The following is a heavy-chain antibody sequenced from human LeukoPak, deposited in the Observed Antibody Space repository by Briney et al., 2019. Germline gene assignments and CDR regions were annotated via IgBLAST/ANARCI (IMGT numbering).Heavy chain of an antibody. V-gene: IGHV3-23*01. Sequence: GGSLRLSCAASGFTFSSYGMSWVRQAPGKGLEWVSAISGSGGSTYYADSVKGRFTISRDNSKNTLYLQMNSLRAEDTAIYYCAKGGYGSGSHSGFDIWGQGTMVTVSS. CDR2: ISGSGGST. CDR1: GFTFSSYG. CDR3: AKGGYGSGSHSGFDI. D-gene: IGHD3-10*01. J-gene: IGHJ3*02.